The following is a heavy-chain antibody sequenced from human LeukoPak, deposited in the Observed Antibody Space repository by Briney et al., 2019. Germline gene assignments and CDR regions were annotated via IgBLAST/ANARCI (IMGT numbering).Heavy chain of an antibody. CDR1: GGSFSSYY. Sequence: SETLSLTCTVSGGSFSSYYWSWIRQPPGKGLEWIGYIYYSGSTNYNPSLKSRVTISVDTSKNQFSLKLSSVTAADTAVYYCARGYESGGWYYYYYGMDVWGQGTTVTVSS. J-gene: IGHJ6*02. V-gene: IGHV4-59*01. CDR3: ARGYESGGWYYYYYGMDV. CDR2: IYYSGST. D-gene: IGHD6-19*01.